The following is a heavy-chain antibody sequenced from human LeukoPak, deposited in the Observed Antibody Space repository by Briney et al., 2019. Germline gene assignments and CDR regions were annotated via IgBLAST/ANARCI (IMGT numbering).Heavy chain of an antibody. V-gene: IGHV4-34*01. Sequence: SGALSLTCGVYGGSSKYDLSWIRQAPGKGLEWIGETTHDGRTNYSPSLRGRATISKDTSKSQFSLRLNSVTAADTAVYYCAPIYGDYSDFDYWGQGTLVTVSS. D-gene: IGHD4-17*01. CDR1: GGSSKYD. CDR2: TTHDGRT. CDR3: APIYGDYSDFDY. J-gene: IGHJ4*02.